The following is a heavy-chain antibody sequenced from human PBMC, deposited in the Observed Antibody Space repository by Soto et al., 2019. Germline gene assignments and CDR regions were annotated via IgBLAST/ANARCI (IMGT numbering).Heavy chain of an antibody. Sequence: QLQLQESGPGLVKPSETLSLTCTVSGGSISSSSYYWGWIRQPPGKGLEWIGSIYYSGSTYYNPSLKSRVTISVDMSKNQFSLKLSSVTAADTAVYYCARRFGYCSGGSCQGWFDPWGQGTLVTVSS. D-gene: IGHD2-15*01. CDR1: GGSISSSSYY. CDR2: IYYSGST. CDR3: ARRFGYCSGGSCQGWFDP. J-gene: IGHJ5*02. V-gene: IGHV4-39*01.